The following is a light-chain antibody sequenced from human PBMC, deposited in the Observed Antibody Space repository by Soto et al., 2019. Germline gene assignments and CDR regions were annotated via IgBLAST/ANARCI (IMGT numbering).Light chain of an antibody. CDR1: QSVSNNY. Sequence: ENVLTQSPGTLSLSPGERATLSRRASQSVSNNYLAWYQQKPGQAPRLLIYGASNRATGIPDRFSGSGSGTDFTLTISRLEADDFAVYYWQQYVIPGTFGQGAKVDIK. CDR2: GAS. CDR3: QQYVIPGT. V-gene: IGKV3-20*01. J-gene: IGKJ1*01.